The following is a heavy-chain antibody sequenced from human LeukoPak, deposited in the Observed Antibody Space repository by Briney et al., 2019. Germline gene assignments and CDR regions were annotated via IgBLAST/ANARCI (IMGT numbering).Heavy chain of an antibody. CDR2: IYYSGST. V-gene: IGHV4-39*07. J-gene: IGHJ6*03. CDR3: AREPSGSYTLYYYYMDV. Sequence: SETLSLTCTVSGGSISSYYWGWIRQPPGKGLEWIGSIYYSGSTYYNPSLKSRVTISVDTSKNQFSLKLSSVTAADTAVYYCAREPSGSYTLYYYYMDVWGEGTTVTVSS. D-gene: IGHD1-26*01. CDR1: GGSISSYY.